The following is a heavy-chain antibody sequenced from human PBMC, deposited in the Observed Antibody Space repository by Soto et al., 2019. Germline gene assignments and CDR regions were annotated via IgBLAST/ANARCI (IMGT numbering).Heavy chain of an antibody. J-gene: IGHJ4*02. D-gene: IGHD4-17*01. V-gene: IGHV3-30-3*01. CDR2: ISYDGSNK. Sequence: GGSLRLSCAASGFTFSSYAMHWVLQAPGKGLEWVAVISYDGSNKYYADSVKGRFTISRDNSKNTLYLQMNSLRAEDTAVYYCARDDYSRPGGTTNYWGQGTLVTVSS. CDR3: ARDDYSRPGGTTNY. CDR1: GFTFSSYA.